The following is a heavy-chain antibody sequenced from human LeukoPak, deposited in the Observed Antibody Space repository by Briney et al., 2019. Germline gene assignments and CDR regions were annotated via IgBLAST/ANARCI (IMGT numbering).Heavy chain of an antibody. Sequence: GGSLRLSCAASGFTFSSYGMHWVCQAPGKGLEWVAVIWYDGSNKYYADSVKGRFTISRDNSKNTLYLQMNSLRAEDTAVYYCARVLRYFDWLPYFDYWGQGTLVTVSS. D-gene: IGHD3-9*01. CDR2: IWYDGSNK. V-gene: IGHV3-33*01. CDR1: GFTFSSYG. J-gene: IGHJ4*02. CDR3: ARVLRYFDWLPYFDY.